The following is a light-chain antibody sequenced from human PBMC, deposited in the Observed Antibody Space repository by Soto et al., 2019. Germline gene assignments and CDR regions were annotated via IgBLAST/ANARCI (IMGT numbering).Light chain of an antibody. Sequence: DIPMTQSPSSLSASVGDRVTITCRASQDISNDLAWYQQKSGKVPKLLIYAASTLQSGVPSRFSGRGSGTDFTLSISSLQPEDVATYYCQKYDSAPWTFGQGTKVEI. V-gene: IGKV1-27*01. CDR2: AAS. CDR1: QDISND. CDR3: QKYDSAPWT. J-gene: IGKJ1*01.